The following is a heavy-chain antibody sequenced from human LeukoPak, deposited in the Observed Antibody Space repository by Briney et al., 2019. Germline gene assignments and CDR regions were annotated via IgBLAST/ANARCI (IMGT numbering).Heavy chain of an antibody. Sequence: SETLSLTCIVSGGSISSFFWSWIRQPPGKGLEWIGYIIYSGSTNYNPSLKSRVTISVDTSKNQFSLNLSSVTAADTAMYYCARGSSYGLDVWGQGTTVTVSS. V-gene: IGHV4-59*01. CDR1: GGSISSFF. J-gene: IGHJ6*02. CDR3: ARGSSYGLDV. D-gene: IGHD6-19*01. CDR2: IIYSGST.